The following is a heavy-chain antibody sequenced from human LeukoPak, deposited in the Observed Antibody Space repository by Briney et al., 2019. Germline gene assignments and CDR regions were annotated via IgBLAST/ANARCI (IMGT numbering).Heavy chain of an antibody. D-gene: IGHD3-22*01. V-gene: IGHV4-4*02. Sequence: SGTLSLTCAVSGGSISSSNWWSWVRQPPGKGLEWIGEIYHSGSTNYNPSLKSRVTISVDKSKNQFSLMLSSVTAADTAVYYCARGNYYDSRTYYRAFDIWGQGTMVIVSS. J-gene: IGHJ3*02. CDR3: ARGNYYDSRTYYRAFDI. CDR2: IYHSGST. CDR1: GGSISSSNW.